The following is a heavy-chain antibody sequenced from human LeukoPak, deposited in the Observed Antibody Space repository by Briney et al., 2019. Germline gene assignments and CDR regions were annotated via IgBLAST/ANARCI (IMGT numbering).Heavy chain of an antibody. CDR3: ARGSPGVVATIGSF. CDR2: ISSSSSYI. Sequence: GGSLRLSCAASGFTFSSYSMNWVRQAPGKGLEWASSISSSSSYIYYADSVKGRFTISRDNAKNSLYLQMNSLRAEDTAVYYCARGSPGVVATIGSFWGQGTLVTVSS. J-gene: IGHJ4*02. D-gene: IGHD5-12*01. CDR1: GFTFSSYS. V-gene: IGHV3-21*01.